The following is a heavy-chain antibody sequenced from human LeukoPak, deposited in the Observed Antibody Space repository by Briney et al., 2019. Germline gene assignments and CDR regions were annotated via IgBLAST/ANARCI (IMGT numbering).Heavy chain of an antibody. CDR1: GFAFSSYR. J-gene: IGHJ3*01. V-gene: IGHV3-7*05. D-gene: IGHD4/OR15-4a*01. CDR2: IHEDGSEK. Sequence: GVSLTLSCAPSGFAFSSYRMNWVGQAPGKGLEGVAKIHEDGSEKYYVDSVKGRFTISRDNAKKSLYLQMDSLRAEDQALYYCARSLRLSTPRAFDVWGEGTIVTVSS. CDR3: ARSLRLSTPRAFDV.